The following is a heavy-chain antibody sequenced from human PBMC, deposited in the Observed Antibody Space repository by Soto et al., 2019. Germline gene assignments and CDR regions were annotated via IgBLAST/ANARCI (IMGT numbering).Heavy chain of an antibody. CDR3: VRVLTFSSGGYYREGFDI. V-gene: IGHV3-72*01. Sequence: EVQVVESGGDFVQPGGSLTLSCATSGFIFSDHYMDWVRQAPGRGLEWVARSRNKDNSYTTEYAASVKGRFAISRDISLNSVSFEMNSLQSEDTDVYYCVRVLTFSSGGYYREGFDIWGQGTKVTVS. CDR1: GFIFSDHY. J-gene: IGHJ3*02. D-gene: IGHD3-10*01. CDR2: SRNKDNSYTT.